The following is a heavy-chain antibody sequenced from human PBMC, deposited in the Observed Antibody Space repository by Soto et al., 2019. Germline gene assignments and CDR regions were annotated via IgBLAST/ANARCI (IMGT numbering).Heavy chain of an antibody. Sequence: GGSLRLSCAASGFTFSSYAMSWVRQAPGKGLEWVSAISGSGGSTYYADSVKGRFTISRDNSKNTLYLQMNSLRAEDTAVYYCAHIVVVPAAIESPHDYWGQGTLVTVSS. CDR3: AHIVVVPAAIESPHDY. CDR1: GFTFSSYA. V-gene: IGHV3-23*01. D-gene: IGHD2-2*01. J-gene: IGHJ4*02. CDR2: ISGSGGST.